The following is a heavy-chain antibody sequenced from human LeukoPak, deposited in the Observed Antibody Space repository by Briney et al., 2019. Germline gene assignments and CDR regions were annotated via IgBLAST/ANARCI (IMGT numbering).Heavy chain of an antibody. CDR3: ARHRINLGSYYQLDHFDY. Sequence: GESLKISCKGSGYSFTSYWIGWVRQMPGKGLEWMGIIYPVDSDTRYSPSFQGQVTISADKSISTAYLHWSSLKASDTAMYYCARHRINLGSYYQLDHFDYWGQGTLVTVSS. CDR1: GYSFTSYW. CDR2: IYPVDSDT. D-gene: IGHD1-26*01. V-gene: IGHV5-51*01. J-gene: IGHJ4*02.